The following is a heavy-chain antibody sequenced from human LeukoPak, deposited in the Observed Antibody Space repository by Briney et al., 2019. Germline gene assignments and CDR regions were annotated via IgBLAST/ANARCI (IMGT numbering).Heavy chain of an antibody. CDR1: GYSISSGYY. J-gene: IGHJ6*03. D-gene: IGHD2-2*01. Sequence: KPSETLSLTCAVSGYSISSGYYWGWIRQPPGKGLEWIGSIYHSGSTYYNPSLKSRVTISVDTSKNQFSLKLSSVTAADTAVYYCARGLSSTSCLSWCDYYYYMDVWGKGTTVTVSS. CDR3: ARGLSSTSCLSWCDYYYYMDV. CDR2: IYHSGST. V-gene: IGHV4-38-2*01.